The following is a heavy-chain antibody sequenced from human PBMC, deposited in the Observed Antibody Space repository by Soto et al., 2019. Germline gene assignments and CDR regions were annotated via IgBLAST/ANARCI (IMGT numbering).Heavy chain of an antibody. CDR2: INHSGRT. CDR3: ARGRKYYDFWSGYSHPRYYFNY. J-gene: IGHJ4*02. D-gene: IGHD3-3*01. Sequence: SETLSLTCXVYGGSFSGYCWSWIRQPPGKGLEWIGEINHSGRTNYNPSLKSRVTISVDTSKSQFSLKLSSVTAADTAVYYCARGRKYYDFWSGYSHPRYYFNYWGQGTLVTVS. V-gene: IGHV4-34*01. CDR1: GGSFSGYC.